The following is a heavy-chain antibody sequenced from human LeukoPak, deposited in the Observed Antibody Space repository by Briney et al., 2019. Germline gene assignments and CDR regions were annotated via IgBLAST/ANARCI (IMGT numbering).Heavy chain of an antibody. V-gene: IGHV3-23*01. CDR3: VFSRTGILEATMDY. J-gene: IGHJ4*02. CDR2: TSGMGLDQ. CDR1: GFPFSNYA. Sequence: GGSLRLSCAASGFPFSNYAMIWVRQASGKGLEWVSGTSGMGLDQWYVDSVKGRVTVSRDNSKNMLYLQMNSLRDEDTAVYYCVFSRTGILEATMDYWGQGAQVTV. D-gene: IGHD2/OR15-2a*01.